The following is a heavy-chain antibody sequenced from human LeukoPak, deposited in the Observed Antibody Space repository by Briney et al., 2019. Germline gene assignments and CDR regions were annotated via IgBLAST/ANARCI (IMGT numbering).Heavy chain of an antibody. CDR1: GDSVSSNSAA. V-gene: IGHV6-1*01. CDR3: ARDTPKLLGYYYYGMDV. J-gene: IGHJ6*02. CDR2: TYYRSKWYN. D-gene: IGHD2-15*01. Sequence: SQTLSLTCAISGDSVSSNSAALNWIRQSPSRGLEWLGRTYYRSKWYNDYAVSVKSRITINPDTSKNQFSLQLNSVTPEDTAVYYCARDTPKLLGYYYYGMDVWGQGTTVTVSS.